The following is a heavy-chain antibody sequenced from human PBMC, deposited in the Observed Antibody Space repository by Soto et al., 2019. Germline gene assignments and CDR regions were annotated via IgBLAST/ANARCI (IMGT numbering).Heavy chain of an antibody. Sequence: GGSLRLSCAASGFGFTFSTSAMSWVRQAPGKGLEWVSTFRESGGTTHYANSVKGRFTISRDTSKNMLYLQMNSLRAEDTAVYHCAKGLSVDSSSWYLHYFHYWGQGALVTVSS. D-gene: IGHD6-13*01. CDR1: GFGFTFSTSA. CDR3: AKGLSVDSSSWYLHYFHY. J-gene: IGHJ4*02. CDR2: FRESGGTT. V-gene: IGHV3-23*01.